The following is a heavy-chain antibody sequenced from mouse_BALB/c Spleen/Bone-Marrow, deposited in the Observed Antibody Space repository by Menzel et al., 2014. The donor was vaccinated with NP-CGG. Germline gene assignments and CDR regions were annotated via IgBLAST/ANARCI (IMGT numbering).Heavy chain of an antibody. D-gene: IGHD1-1*01. J-gene: IGHJ3*01. CDR1: GFNIKDPY. CDR2: IDPANGNT. CDR3: APYYYGRCFTY. V-gene: IGHV14-3*02. Sequence: EVKLVESGAELVKPGASVKLSCTASGFNIKDPYMHWVKQRPEQGLEWIGRIDPANGNTKYDPKFQGKATITADTSSNTAYLQLSSLTSEDTAVYYCAPYYYGRCFTYGGQGTLVTVSA.